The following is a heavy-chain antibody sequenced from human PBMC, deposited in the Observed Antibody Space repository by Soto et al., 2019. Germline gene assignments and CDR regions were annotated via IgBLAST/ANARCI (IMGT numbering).Heavy chain of an antibody. J-gene: IGHJ4*02. CDR1: GGSISIYY. CDR2: IYYSGST. Sequence: ASETLSLTCTVSGGSISIYYWSWIRQPPGKGLEWIGYIYYSGSTNYNPSLKSRVTLSVDTSKNQFSLRLSSVTAADTAVYYCATYGGDTGRFDYWGQGNLVTVSS. V-gene: IGHV4-59*08. CDR3: ATYGGDTGRFDY. D-gene: IGHD4-17*01.